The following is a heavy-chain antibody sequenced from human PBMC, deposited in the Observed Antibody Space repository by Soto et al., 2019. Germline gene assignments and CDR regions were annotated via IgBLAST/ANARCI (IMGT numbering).Heavy chain of an antibody. CDR2: IKSKTDGGTT. V-gene: IGHV3-15*01. Sequence: GGSLRLSCAASGFTFSNAWMSWVRQAPGKGLEWVGRIKSKTDGGTTDYAAPVKGRFTISRDDSKNTLYLQMNSLKTEDTAVYYCTPGEAGTIVDQDYYYYMDVWGKGTTVTVSS. CDR3: TPGEAGTIVDQDYYYYMDV. J-gene: IGHJ6*03. CDR1: GFTFSNAW. D-gene: IGHD6-13*01.